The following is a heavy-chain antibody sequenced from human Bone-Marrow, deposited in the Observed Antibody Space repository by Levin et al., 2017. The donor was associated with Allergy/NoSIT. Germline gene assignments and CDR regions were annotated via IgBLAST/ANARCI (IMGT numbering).Heavy chain of an antibody. Sequence: GESLKISCKASGDTFTRYGINWVRQAPGQGLEWMGWISTFSGDKKYAQKFQGRVTMTTDTSTSTAYMELRSLRSDDTAVYYCARDGRAYCSSSSCYRVGWFDPWGQGTLVTVSS. CDR1: GDTFTRYG. CDR2: ISTFSGDK. D-gene: IGHD2-2*01. V-gene: IGHV1-18*01. J-gene: IGHJ5*02. CDR3: ARDGRAYCSSSSCYRVGWFDP.